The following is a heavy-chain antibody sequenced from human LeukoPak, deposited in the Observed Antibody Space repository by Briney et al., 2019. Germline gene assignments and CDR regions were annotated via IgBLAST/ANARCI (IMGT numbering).Heavy chain of an antibody. D-gene: IGHD2-2*01. Sequence: SETLSLTCTVSGGSISSGGYYWSWIRQHPGKGLEWIGYIYYSGSTYYNPSLKSRVTISVDTSKNQFSLRLSSVTSADTAVYYCARSASSHPSREYFQHWGQGTLVTVSS. V-gene: IGHV4-31*03. CDR1: GGSISSGGYY. CDR2: IYYSGST. CDR3: ARSASSHPSREYFQH. J-gene: IGHJ1*01.